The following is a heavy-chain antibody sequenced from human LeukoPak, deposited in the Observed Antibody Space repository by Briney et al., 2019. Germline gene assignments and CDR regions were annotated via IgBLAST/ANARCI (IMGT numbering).Heavy chain of an antibody. CDR1: GFTVSSNY. D-gene: IGHD3-22*01. CDR2: IYSGGST. Sequence: GGSLRLSCAASGFTVSSNYVSRVRQAPGKGLEWVSIIYSGGSTYYADSVKGRFTISRDNSKNTLNLQMNSLRAEDTAVYYCARAQYYYDSSGYYLPYYFDYWGQGTLVTVSS. CDR3: ARAQYYYDSSGYYLPYYFDY. V-gene: IGHV3-53*01. J-gene: IGHJ4*02.